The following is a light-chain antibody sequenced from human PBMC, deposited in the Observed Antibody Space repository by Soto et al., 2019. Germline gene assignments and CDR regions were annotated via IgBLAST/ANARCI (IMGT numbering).Light chain of an antibody. CDR1: ESVLYSSNSKNY. V-gene: IGKV4-1*01. CDR3: QQCYSSPRT. Sequence: EIVMTQTPDSLAVSLGERATINCKSSESVLYSSNSKNYLAWYQQKSGQPPKLLIYWASTRQSGVPDRFSGSGSRTDFTLTISSLQAEDVAVYYCQQCYSSPRTFGQGTKLEIK. CDR2: WAS. J-gene: IGKJ2*01.